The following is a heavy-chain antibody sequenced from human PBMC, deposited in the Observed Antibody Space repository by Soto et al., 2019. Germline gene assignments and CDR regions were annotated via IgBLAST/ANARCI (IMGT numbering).Heavy chain of an antibody. Sequence: ASVKVSCKASGGTFSSYAISWVRQAPGQGLEWMGGIIPIFGTANYAQKFQGRVTNTADESTSTAYFELSSLRSEDTAVYYCARAIVGATTRLDYWGQGTLVTV. D-gene: IGHD1-26*01. V-gene: IGHV1-69*13. J-gene: IGHJ4*02. CDR2: IIPIFGTA. CDR3: ARAIVGATTRLDY. CDR1: GGTFSSYA.